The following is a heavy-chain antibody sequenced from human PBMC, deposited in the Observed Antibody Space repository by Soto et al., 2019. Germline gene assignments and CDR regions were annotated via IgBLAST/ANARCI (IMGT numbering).Heavy chain of an antibody. CDR3: AKDRYSSGSYESVVDY. J-gene: IGHJ4*02. CDR1: GFTFSSYG. V-gene: IGHV3-30*18. CDR2: ISYDGSNK. Sequence: HPGGSLRLSCAASGFTFSSYGMHWVRQAPGKGLEWVAVISYDGSNKYYADSVKGRFTISRDNSKNTLYLQMNSLRAEDTAVYYCAKDRYSSGSYESVVDYWGQGTLVTVSS. D-gene: IGHD6-19*01.